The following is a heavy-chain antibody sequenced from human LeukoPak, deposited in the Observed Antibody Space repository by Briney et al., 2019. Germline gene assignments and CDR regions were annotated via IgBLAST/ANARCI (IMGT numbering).Heavy chain of an antibody. D-gene: IGHD6-13*01. CDR2: ISAYNGNT. J-gene: IGHJ4*02. CDR1: GYTFTSYG. V-gene: IGHV1-18*01. CDR3: ARVSELQLERYYFDY. Sequence: ASVKVSCKASGYTFTSYGISWVRQAPGQGLEWMGWISAYNGNTNYAQKLQGRVTMTTDTSTSTAYMELRSLRSDDTAVYYCARVSELQLERYYFDYWGQGTLVTVSS.